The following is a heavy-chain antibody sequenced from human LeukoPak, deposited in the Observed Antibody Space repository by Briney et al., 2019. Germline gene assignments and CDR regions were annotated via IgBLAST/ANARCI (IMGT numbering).Heavy chain of an antibody. D-gene: IGHD4-23*01. J-gene: IGHJ5*02. CDR2: ISNSGGT. V-gene: IGHV1-2*02. CDR1: GYTFTGHY. CDR3: AREGRLSGTYYGGGWSDP. Sequence: GASVKVSCKTSGYTFTGHYMHWVRQVPGQGLEWMGWISNSGGTNYAQKFQGRVTMTRDTSISTAYMELSWLRSDDTALYYCAREGRLSGTYYGGGWSDPWGQGTLVIVSS.